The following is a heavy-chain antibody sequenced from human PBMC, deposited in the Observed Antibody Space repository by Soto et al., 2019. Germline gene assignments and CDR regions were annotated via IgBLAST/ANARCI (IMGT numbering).Heavy chain of an antibody. CDR2: IIPIFGTA. Sequence: AASVKVSCKASGGTFSSYAISWVRQAPGQGLEWMGGIIPIFGTANYAQKFQGRVTITADESTSTAYMELSSLRSEDTAVYYCASELVNDSSGYYASSFDYWGQGTLVTVSS. D-gene: IGHD3-22*01. V-gene: IGHV1-69*13. J-gene: IGHJ4*02. CDR3: ASELVNDSSGYYASSFDY. CDR1: GGTFSSYA.